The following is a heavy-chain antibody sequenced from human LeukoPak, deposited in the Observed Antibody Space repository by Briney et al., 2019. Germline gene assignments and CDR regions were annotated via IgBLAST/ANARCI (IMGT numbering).Heavy chain of an antibody. V-gene: IGHV1-18*01. D-gene: IGHD5-12*01. J-gene: IGHJ5*02. CDR3: ARDRPIVATIVNHPNWFDP. CDR2: ISAYNGNT. Sequence: ASVKVSCKASGYTFTSYGISWVRQAPGQGLEWMGWISAYNGNTNYAQKLQGRVTMTTDTSTSTAYMGLRSLRSDDTAVYYCARDRPIVATIVNHPNWFDPWGQGTLVTVSS. CDR1: GYTFTSYG.